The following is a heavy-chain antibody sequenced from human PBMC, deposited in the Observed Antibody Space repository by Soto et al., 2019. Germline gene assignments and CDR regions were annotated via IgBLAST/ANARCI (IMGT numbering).Heavy chain of an antibody. V-gene: IGHV3-72*01. J-gene: IGHJ6*02. CDR1: GLIFSDYH. D-gene: IGHD6-19*01. Sequence: EVQLVESGGGMVQPGGSLKLSSAASGLIFSDYHMDWVRQAPGKGLEWVGRIRRKANSYTTEYAASVKGRFTISRDDSKNSLYLQMNSLKTEDTDVYYCAMLGGWSGGSNDMDVWGQGTTVTVSS. CDR3: AMLGGWSGGSNDMDV. CDR2: IRRKANSYTT.